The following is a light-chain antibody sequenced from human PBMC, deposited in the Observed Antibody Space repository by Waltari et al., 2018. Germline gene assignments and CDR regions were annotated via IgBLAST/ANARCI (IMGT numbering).Light chain of an antibody. Sequence: ELVLTQSPGTLSLSPGESGTLSCRASQSVSRFLAWYQQKPGQAPRLLIYGASTRATGIPDRFSGSGSGTDFSLTISRLEPEDFAVYYCQKYDRLPATFGQGTKVEIK. CDR3: QKYDRLPAT. J-gene: IGKJ1*01. V-gene: IGKV3-20*01. CDR2: GAS. CDR1: QSVSRF.